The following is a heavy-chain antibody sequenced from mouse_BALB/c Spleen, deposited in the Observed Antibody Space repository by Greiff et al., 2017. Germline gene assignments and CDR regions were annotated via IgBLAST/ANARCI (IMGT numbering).Heavy chain of an antibody. CDR1: GYTFTDYN. Sequence: VQLQQSGPELVKPGASVKISCKASGYTFTDYNMHWVKQSHGKSLEWIGYIYPYNGGTGYNQKFKSKATLTVDNSSSTAYMELRSLTSEDSAVYYCARGYDYGSSWYFDVWGAGTTVTVSS. CDR3: ARGYDYGSSWYFDV. J-gene: IGHJ1*01. CDR2: IYPYNGGT. V-gene: IGHV1S29*02. D-gene: IGHD1-1*01.